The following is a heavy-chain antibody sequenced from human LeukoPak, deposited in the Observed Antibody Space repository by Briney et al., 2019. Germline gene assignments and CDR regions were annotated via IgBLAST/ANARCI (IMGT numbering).Heavy chain of an antibody. CDR1: GSTFTNYG. Sequence: ASVKVSCKASGSTFTNYGVSWVRKPPGPGLEWMGWIIVYNGNTNYAQKLQGRVTMTTDTSTSTAYMELRSLRSDDTAVYYCARVIVGATSGDYWGQGTLVTVSS. V-gene: IGHV1-18*01. D-gene: IGHD1-26*01. CDR2: IIVYNGNT. CDR3: ARVIVGATSGDY. J-gene: IGHJ4*02.